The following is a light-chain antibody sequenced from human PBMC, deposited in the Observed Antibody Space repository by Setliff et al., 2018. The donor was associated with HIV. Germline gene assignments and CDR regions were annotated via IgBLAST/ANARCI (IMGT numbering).Light chain of an antibody. CDR3: SSYAGSNNYV. J-gene: IGLJ1*01. CDR1: NIGGKS. Sequence: SYELTQPPSVSVAPGKTARITCGGNNIGGKSVHWYQQKPGQAPVLVVYDDNDRPSGIPERFSGSKSGNTASLTVSGLQAEDEADYYCSSYAGSNNYVFGTGTKVTVL. CDR2: DDN. V-gene: IGLV3-21*03.